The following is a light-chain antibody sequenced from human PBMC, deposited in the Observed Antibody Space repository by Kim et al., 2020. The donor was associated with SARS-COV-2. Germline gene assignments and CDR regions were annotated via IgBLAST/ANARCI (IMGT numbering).Light chain of an antibody. V-gene: IGLV8-61*01. CDR1: SGSVSTRHY. Sequence: GGTVTLTCGLRSGSVSTRHYPSWPQQTPGQVPRTLIYSADTRSSGVPDRCSGAILGNKAALTITGAQADDESDYYCILYMGNGISVFGGGTQLTVL. CDR2: SAD. J-gene: IGLJ3*02. CDR3: ILYMGNGISV.